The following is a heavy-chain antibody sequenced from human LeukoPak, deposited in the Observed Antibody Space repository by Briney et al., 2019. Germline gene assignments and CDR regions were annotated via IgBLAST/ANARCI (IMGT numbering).Heavy chain of an antibody. Sequence: LLGGSLRLSCAASGFTFSSYGMHWVRQAPGKGLEWVALISYDGSNKYYADSVKGRFTISRDNSKNTLYLQMNSLRTEDTAVYYCAKVGDNWDFDYWGQGTLVSVSP. J-gene: IGHJ4*02. CDR1: GFTFSSYG. V-gene: IGHV3-30*18. CDR3: AKVGDNWDFDY. D-gene: IGHD3-16*01. CDR2: ISYDGSNK.